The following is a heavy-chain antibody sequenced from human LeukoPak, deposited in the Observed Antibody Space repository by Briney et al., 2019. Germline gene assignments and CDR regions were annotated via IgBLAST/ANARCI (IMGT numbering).Heavy chain of an antibody. J-gene: IGHJ4*02. D-gene: IGHD6-13*01. V-gene: IGHV3-21*01. CDR2: ISSSSSYI. CDR3: ATGGKNIAAAGTGY. Sequence: GGSLRLSCAASGFTFSSYSMNWVRQAPGKGLEWVSSISSSSSYIYYANSVKGQFTISRDNAKNSLYLQMNSLRAEDTAVYYCATGGKNIAAAGTGYWGQGTLVTVSS. CDR1: GFTFSSYS.